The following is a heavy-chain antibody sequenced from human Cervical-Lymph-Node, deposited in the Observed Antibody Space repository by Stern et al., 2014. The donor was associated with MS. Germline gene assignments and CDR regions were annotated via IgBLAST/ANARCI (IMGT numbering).Heavy chain of an antibody. J-gene: IGHJ4*02. Sequence: QITLKESGPTLVKPTQTLTLTCTFSGFSLSTNGVGVGWVRQPPGKALEWLALIYWNGDERYSPSLKSRLTITKDTSKNQVVLTMTNMDPVDTGTYFCYMDPMYWGQGTLVTVSS. CDR2: IYWNGDE. CDR3: YMDPMY. CDR1: GFSLSTNGVG. D-gene: IGHD2-2*03. V-gene: IGHV2-5*04.